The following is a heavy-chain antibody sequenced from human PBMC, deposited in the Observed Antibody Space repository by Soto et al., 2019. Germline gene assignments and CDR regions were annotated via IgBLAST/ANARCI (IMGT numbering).Heavy chain of an antibody. D-gene: IGHD2-15*01. CDR1: GYTFTSYD. V-gene: IGHV1-8*01. CDR3: AIGYCSGGSCYGYYYYYMDV. CDR2: MNPNSGNT. Sequence: ASVKVSCKASGYTFTSYDINWVRQATGQGLEWMGWMNPNSGNTGYAQKFQGRVTMTRNTSISTAYMELSSLRSEDTAVYYCAIGYCSGGSCYGYYYYYMDVWGKGTTVTVSS. J-gene: IGHJ6*03.